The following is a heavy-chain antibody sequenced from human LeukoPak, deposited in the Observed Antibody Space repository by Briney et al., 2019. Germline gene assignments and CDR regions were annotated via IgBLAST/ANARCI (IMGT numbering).Heavy chain of an antibody. CDR2: ISYSGST. CDR3: ARNSGSYFDY. CDR1: GGSISSYY. D-gene: IGHD1-26*01. Sequence: SETLSLTCTVPGGSISSYYWSWIRQPPGEGLEWVGYISYSGSTNYNPSLKSRITISLDTTKNQFSLKLSSVTAADTAVYYCARNSGSYFDYWGQGTVVTVSS. J-gene: IGHJ4*02. V-gene: IGHV4-59*01.